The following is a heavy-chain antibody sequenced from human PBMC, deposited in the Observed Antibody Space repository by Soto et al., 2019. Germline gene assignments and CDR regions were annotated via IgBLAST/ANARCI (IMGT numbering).Heavy chain of an antibody. J-gene: IGHJ5*02. CDR3: ARDYSSSWNNWFDP. D-gene: IGHD6-13*01. CDR2: ISSSGSTI. V-gene: IGHV3-48*03. CDR1: GFTFSSYE. Sequence: GGSLRLSCAASGFTFSSYEMNWVRQAPGKGLEWVSYISSSGSTIYYADSVKGRFTISRDNAKNSLYLQMNSLRAEDTAVYYCARDYSSSWNNWFDPWGQGXLVTVSS.